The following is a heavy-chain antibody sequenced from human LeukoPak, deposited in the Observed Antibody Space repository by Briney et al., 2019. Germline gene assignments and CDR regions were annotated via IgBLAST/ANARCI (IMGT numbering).Heavy chain of an antibody. V-gene: IGHV3-21*01. CDR1: GFTFSSYS. CDR3: ARDRGNVVGAHGDDY. CDR2: ISSSSYI. Sequence: GGSLRLSCAASGFTFSSYSMNWVRQAPGKGLEWVSSISSSSYIYYADSVKGRFTISRDNAKNSLYLQMNSLRAEDTAVYYCARDRGNVVGAHGDDYWGQGTLVTVSS. J-gene: IGHJ4*02. D-gene: IGHD1-26*01.